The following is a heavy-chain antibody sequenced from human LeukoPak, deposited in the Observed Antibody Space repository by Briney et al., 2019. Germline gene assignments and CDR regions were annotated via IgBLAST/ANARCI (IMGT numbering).Heavy chain of an antibody. CDR3: ARGPNGSGSYLNDY. D-gene: IGHD3-10*01. V-gene: IGHV1-8*01. J-gene: IGHJ4*02. CDR2: MNPNSGNT. Sequence: GASVKVSCKASGYTFTSYDINWVRQATGQGLEWMGWMNPNSGNTGYAQKFQGRVTMTRNTSISTAYMELSSLRSEDTAVYYCARGPNGSGSYLNDYWGQGSLVTVSS. CDR1: GYTFTSYD.